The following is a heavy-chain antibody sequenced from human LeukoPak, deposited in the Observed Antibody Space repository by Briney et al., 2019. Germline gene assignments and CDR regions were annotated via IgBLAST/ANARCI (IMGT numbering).Heavy chain of an antibody. D-gene: IGHD3-3*01. CDR2: IYTSGST. J-gene: IGHJ6*03. CDR1: GGSISSYY. Sequence: SETLSLTCTVSGGSISSYYWSWIRQPPGKGPEWIGYIYTSGSTNYNPSLKSRVTISVDTSKNQFSLKLSSVTAADTAVYYCARLHYDFWSGYWDYYYYYYMDVWGKGTTVTVSS. V-gene: IGHV4-4*09. CDR3: ARLHYDFWSGYWDYYYYYYMDV.